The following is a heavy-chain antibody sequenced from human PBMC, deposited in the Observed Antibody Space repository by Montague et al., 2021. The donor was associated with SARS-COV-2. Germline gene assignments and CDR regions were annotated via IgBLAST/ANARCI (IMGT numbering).Heavy chain of an antibody. Sequence: RLSCAASGFYAMSWVRQAPGKGLEWVSVISGSGGNTYYADSVKGRFTISRDNSKNTLYLQMNSLRAEDTAVYYCAKAPTMVRGVYFDYWGQGTLVTVSS. CDR3: AKAPTMVRGVYFDY. J-gene: IGHJ4*02. D-gene: IGHD3-10*01. V-gene: IGHV3-23*01. CDR2: ISGSGGNT. CDR1: GFYA.